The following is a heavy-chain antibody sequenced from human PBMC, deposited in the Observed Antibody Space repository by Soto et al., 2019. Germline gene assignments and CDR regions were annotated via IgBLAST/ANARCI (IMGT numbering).Heavy chain of an antibody. CDR1: RFTFSSYG. D-gene: IGHD3-3*01. CDR2: ISYDGSNK. V-gene: IGHV3-30*18. J-gene: IGHJ4*02. CDR3: AKGNTVFGVVTIPDY. Sequence: QVQLVESGGGVVQPGRSLRLSCAASRFTFSSYGMHWVRQAPGKGLEWVAVISYDGSNKYYADSVKGRFTISRDNSKNTLYLQMNSLRAEDTAVYYCAKGNTVFGVVTIPDYWGQGTLVTVSS.